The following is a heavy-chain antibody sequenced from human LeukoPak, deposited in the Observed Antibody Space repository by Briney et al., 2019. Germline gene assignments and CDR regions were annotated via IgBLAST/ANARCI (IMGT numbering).Heavy chain of an antibody. CDR3: AKKDNGNYFNFDY. CDR1: GFTINNNY. V-gene: IGHV3-66*01. D-gene: IGHD2/OR15-2a*01. Sequence: GGSLRLSCAASGFTINNNYMNWVRQAPGKGLEWVSVIYSGGNTYYADSVKGGFTISRDNSKNTLYLQMNSLRAEDTAVYYCAKKDNGNYFNFDYWGQGTLVTVSS. J-gene: IGHJ4*02. CDR2: IYSGGNT.